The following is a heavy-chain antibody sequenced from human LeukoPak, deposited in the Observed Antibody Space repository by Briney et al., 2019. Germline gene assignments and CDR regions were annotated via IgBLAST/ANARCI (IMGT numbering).Heavy chain of an antibody. CDR2: ISGSGGST. Sequence: GGSLRLSCAASGFTVSSNYMSWVRQAPGKGLEWVSAISGSGGSTYYADSVKGRFTISRDNSKNTLYLQMNSLRAEDTAVYYCAKPQMTTVIENFDYWGQGTLVTVSS. D-gene: IGHD4-17*01. CDR1: GFTVSSNY. V-gene: IGHV3-23*01. CDR3: AKPQMTTVIENFDY. J-gene: IGHJ4*02.